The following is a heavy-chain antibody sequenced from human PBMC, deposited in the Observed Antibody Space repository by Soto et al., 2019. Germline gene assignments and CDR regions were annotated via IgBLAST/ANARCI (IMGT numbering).Heavy chain of an antibody. CDR3: TCTGIAVAGTTT. J-gene: IGHJ5*02. CDR1: GFTFSGSA. Sequence: GGSLRLSCAASGFTFSGSAMHWVRQASGKGLEWVGRIRSKANSYATAYAASVKGRFTISRDDSKNTAYLQMNSLKTEDTAVYYCTCTGIAVAGTTTWGQGTLVTVPS. CDR2: IRSKANSYAT. V-gene: IGHV3-73*01. D-gene: IGHD6-19*01.